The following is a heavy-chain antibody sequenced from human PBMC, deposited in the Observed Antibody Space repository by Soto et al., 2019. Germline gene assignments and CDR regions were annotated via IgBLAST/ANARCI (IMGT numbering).Heavy chain of an antibody. Sequence: GGSLRLSCVASVFNLSHPWMTFVRQAAGNGLDWVGRIKSKTDCGTADYAAPVKGRATISRDDSKNTVYLQMNSLKPEDTAVYYCTKAIYYDILTGYHNVAYWGQGALVTVSS. J-gene: IGHJ4*02. CDR1: VFNLSHPW. CDR3: TKAIYYDILTGYHNVAY. CDR2: IKSKTDCGTA. V-gene: IGHV3-15*01. D-gene: IGHD3-9*01.